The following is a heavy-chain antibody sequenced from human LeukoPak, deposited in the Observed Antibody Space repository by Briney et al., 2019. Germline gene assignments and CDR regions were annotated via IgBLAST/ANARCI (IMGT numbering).Heavy chain of an antibody. J-gene: IGHJ4*02. V-gene: IGHV4-59*01. CDR1: GGSISSYY. CDR2: IYYSGST. Sequence: SETLSLTCTVSGGSISSYYWSWIRQPPGKGLEWIGYIYYSGSTNYNASLKTRVTMSVDTPNNQFSLKLSSVTAADTAVYYCATGVHGIAAAGDYYFDYWGQGTLVTVSS. CDR3: ATGVHGIAAAGDYYFDY. D-gene: IGHD6-13*01.